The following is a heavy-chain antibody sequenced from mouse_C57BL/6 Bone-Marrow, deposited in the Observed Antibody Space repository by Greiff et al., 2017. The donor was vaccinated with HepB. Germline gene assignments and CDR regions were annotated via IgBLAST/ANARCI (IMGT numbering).Heavy chain of an antibody. CDR2: INPSTGGT. V-gene: IGHV1-42*01. Sequence: VQLQQSGPELVKPGASVKISCKASGYSFTGYYMNWVKQSPEKSLEWIGEINPSTGGTTYNQKFKAKATLTVDKSSSTAYMQLKSLTSEDSAVYYCAKETDSSGYDYAMDYWGHGTSVTVSS. J-gene: IGHJ4*01. CDR3: AKETDSSGYDYAMDY. D-gene: IGHD3-2*02. CDR1: GYSFTGYY.